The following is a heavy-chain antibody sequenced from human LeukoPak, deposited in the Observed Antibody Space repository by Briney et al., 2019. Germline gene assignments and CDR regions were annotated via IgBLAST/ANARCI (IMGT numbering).Heavy chain of an antibody. D-gene: IGHD1-26*01. Sequence: ASVKVSCKTSGYTFSTYYVHWVRLAPGQGLDWMGIINPHGGSTNYPQKFQGRVTMTSDTSTGTVYMDLNSLTSEDTAVYYCAVGRQLGRFDYWGQGTLVTVSS. CDR3: AVGRQLGRFDY. CDR2: INPHGGST. J-gene: IGHJ4*02. V-gene: IGHV1-46*01. CDR1: GYTFSTYY.